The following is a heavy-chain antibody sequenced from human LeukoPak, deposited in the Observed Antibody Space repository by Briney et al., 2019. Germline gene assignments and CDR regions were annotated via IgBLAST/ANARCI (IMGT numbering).Heavy chain of an antibody. Sequence: PSETLSLTCTVSGGSISSGDYYWSWIRQPPGKGLEWIGYIHHSGSTFYNPSLKSRVIISVDTSKNQFSLKLNSVTAADTAVYYCARGELFYDYWGQGTLVPVSS. CDR1: GGSISSGDYY. CDR3: ARGELFYDY. V-gene: IGHV4-30-4*01. CDR2: IHHSGST. D-gene: IGHD1-26*01. J-gene: IGHJ4*02.